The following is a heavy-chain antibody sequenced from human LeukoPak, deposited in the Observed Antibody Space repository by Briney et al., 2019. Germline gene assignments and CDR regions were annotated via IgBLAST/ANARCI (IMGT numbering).Heavy chain of an antibody. CDR1: GASATDGAYH. CDR2: ISDSGTT. D-gene: IGHD6-19*01. Sequence: SETLSLTCTVSGASATDGAYHWGWIRQHPGKGLEWIGYISDSGTTYYSPSLKSRVTISQDTSKNQFSLQLRSVTAADTAVYYCARRTPWLVSGTFDCWGQGTLVTVSS. CDR3: ARRTPWLVSGTFDC. J-gene: IGHJ4*02. V-gene: IGHV4-31*03.